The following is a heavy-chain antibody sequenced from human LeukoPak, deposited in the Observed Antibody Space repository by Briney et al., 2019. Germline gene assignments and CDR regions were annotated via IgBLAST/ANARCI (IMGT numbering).Heavy chain of an antibody. CDR3: ARSPDIVVVPAAIPHYYYYYMDV. V-gene: IGHV1-18*01. J-gene: IGHJ6*03. CDR2: ISAYNGNT. CDR1: GYTFTSYG. D-gene: IGHD2-2*01. Sequence: ASEKVSCKASGYTFTSYGISWVRQAPGQGLEWMGWISAYNGNTNYAQKLQGRVTMTTDTSTSTAYMELRSLRSDDTAVYYCARSPDIVVVPAAIPHYYYYYMDVWGKGTTVTISS.